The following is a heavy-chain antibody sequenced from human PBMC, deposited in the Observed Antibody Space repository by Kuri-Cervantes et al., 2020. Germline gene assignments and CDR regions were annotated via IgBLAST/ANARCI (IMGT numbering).Heavy chain of an antibody. CDR1: GGSFSGYY. CDR2: IYYSGST. D-gene: IGHD3-10*01. J-gene: IGHJ6*03. Sequence: GSLRLSCAVYGGSFSGYYWSWIRQPPGKGLEWIGYIYYSGSTNYNPSLKSRVTISVDTSKNQFSLKLSSVTAAATAVYYCARGRGYYYYYMDVWGKGTTVTVSS. CDR3: ARGRGYYYYYMDV. V-gene: IGHV4-59*01.